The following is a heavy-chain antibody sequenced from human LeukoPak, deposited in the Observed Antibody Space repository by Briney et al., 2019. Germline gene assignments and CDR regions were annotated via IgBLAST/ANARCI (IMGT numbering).Heavy chain of an antibody. J-gene: IGHJ5*02. CDR2: MFHGGNT. D-gene: IGHD2-15*01. V-gene: IGHV4-38-2*01. CDR1: GYSISSGYH. Sequence: ASETLSLTCAVSGYSISSGYHWGWVRQPPGKGPVWIGSMFHGGNTYCNPSLKSRVTMSIDTSMNQFSLNLTSVTAADTAVYFCARTLYCSGATCFSPELLDTWGQGTLVTVSS. CDR3: ARTLYCSGATCFSPELLDT.